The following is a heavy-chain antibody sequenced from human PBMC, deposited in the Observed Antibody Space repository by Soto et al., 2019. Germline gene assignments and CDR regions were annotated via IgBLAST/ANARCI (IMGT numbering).Heavy chain of an antibody. D-gene: IGHD5-18*01. Sequence: GGSLRLSCAASGFTFSNAWMSWVRQAPGKGLEWVGRIKSKTDGGTTDYAAPVKGRFTISRDDSKNTLYLQMNSLKTEDTAVYYCTTGDTAMEHYYYYYMDVWGKGTTVTVSS. V-gene: IGHV3-15*01. J-gene: IGHJ6*03. CDR3: TTGDTAMEHYYYYYMDV. CDR2: IKSKTDGGTT. CDR1: GFTFSNAW.